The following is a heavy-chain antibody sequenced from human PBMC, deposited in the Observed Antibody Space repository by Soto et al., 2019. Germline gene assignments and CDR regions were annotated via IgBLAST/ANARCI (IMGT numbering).Heavy chain of an antibody. J-gene: IGHJ4*02. V-gene: IGHV3-33*01. CDR1: GFSFTTYG. D-gene: IGHD1-26*01. Sequence: SLRLSCAASGFSFTTYGMHWVRQAPGKGLEWVAVIWFDGSEKYYGESVKGRFTISRDNSKDTVYLEMNSLRVEDTAVYYCTRAAIKGELLDYWGQGTQVTVSS. CDR2: IWFDGSEK. CDR3: TRAAIKGELLDY.